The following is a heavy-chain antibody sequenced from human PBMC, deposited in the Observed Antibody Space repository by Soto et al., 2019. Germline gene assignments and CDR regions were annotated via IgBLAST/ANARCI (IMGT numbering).Heavy chain of an antibody. J-gene: IGHJ6*02. V-gene: IGHV3-23*01. D-gene: IGHD2-2*01. CDR2: ISGSGGST. CDR1: GFTFSSFA. CDR3: AKDLPFTSSPCMDV. Sequence: EMQLLESGGGLVQPGGSLRLSCAASGFTFSSFAMSWVRQAPGKGLDWVSAISGSGGSTYSADSVKGRFTISRDNSKNTLYLQMNSLGADDTAVYYCAKDLPFTSSPCMDVWGQGTTVTVSS.